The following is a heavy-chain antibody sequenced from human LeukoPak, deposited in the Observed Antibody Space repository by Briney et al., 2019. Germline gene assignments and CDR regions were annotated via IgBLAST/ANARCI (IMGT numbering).Heavy chain of an antibody. V-gene: IGHV3-7*01. D-gene: IGHD3-22*01. CDR3: AREKLDTRGYVDY. Sequence: GGSLRLSCAASGFTFSSFWMTWVRQAPGKGLDWVANIKQDGTGKYYVDSVKGRFTISRDNAKNLLYLQMNSLRAEDTAVYYCAREKLDTRGYVDYWGQGTLVTVSS. J-gene: IGHJ4*02. CDR1: GFTFSSFW. CDR2: IKQDGTGK.